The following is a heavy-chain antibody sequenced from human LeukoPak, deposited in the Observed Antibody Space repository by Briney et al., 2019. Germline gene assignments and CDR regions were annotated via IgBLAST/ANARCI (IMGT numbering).Heavy chain of an antibody. CDR3: AREYGLGVPAAHHDAFDI. CDR2: IWYDGSNK. CDR1: GFTFSSYG. Sequence: GGSLRLSCAASGFTFSSYGMHWVRQAPGKGLEWVAVIWYDGSNKYYADSVKGRFTISRDNSKNTLYLQMNSLSAEDTAVYYCAREYGLGVPAAHHDAFDIWGQGTMVTVSS. D-gene: IGHD2-2*01. J-gene: IGHJ3*02. V-gene: IGHV3-33*01.